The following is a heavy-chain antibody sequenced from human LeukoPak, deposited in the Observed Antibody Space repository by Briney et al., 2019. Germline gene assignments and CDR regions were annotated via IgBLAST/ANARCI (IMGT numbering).Heavy chain of an antibody. J-gene: IGHJ4*02. Sequence: SETLSLTCAVSGGSISSSNWWSWVRQPPGKGLEWIGEIYHSGSTNYNPSLKSRVTISVDKSKNQFSLKLSSVTAADTAVYYCARVNVMITFGGVIVRPFDYWGQGTLVTVSS. D-gene: IGHD3-16*02. V-gene: IGHV4-4*02. CDR1: GGSISSSNW. CDR3: ARVNVMITFGGVIVRPFDY. CDR2: IYHSGST.